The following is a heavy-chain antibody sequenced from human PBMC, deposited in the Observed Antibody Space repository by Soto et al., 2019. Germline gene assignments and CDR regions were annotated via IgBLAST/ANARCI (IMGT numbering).Heavy chain of an antibody. D-gene: IGHD6-13*01. Sequence: SETLSLTCSVSGDSITSDGYSWSWLRQPRGKGLEWIGYIYYSGSTNYNPSLKSRVTISVDTSKNQFSLKLSSVTAADTAVYYCARCIAAAEYYYGMDVWGQGTTVTVSS. CDR2: IYYSGST. CDR3: ARCIAAAEYYYGMDV. CDR1: GDSITSDGYS. V-gene: IGHV4-61*08. J-gene: IGHJ6*02.